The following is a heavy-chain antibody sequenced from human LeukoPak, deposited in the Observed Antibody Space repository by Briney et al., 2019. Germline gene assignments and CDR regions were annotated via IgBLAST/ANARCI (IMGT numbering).Heavy chain of an antibody. J-gene: IGHJ4*02. Sequence: GGSLRLSCAASGFTFDDYAMHWVRQAPGKGLEWVSGIPWNSDKIGYADSVKGRFTISRDSAKNSLYLQMNSLKPEDTAFYYCAKGYSYGYSGVDYWGQGTLVTVSS. CDR2: IPWNSDKI. CDR1: GFTFDDYA. D-gene: IGHD5-18*01. CDR3: AKGYSYGYSGVDY. V-gene: IGHV3-9*01.